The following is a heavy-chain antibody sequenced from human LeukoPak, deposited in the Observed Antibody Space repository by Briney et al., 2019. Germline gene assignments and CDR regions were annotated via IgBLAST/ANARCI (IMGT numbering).Heavy chain of an antibody. CDR2: FYYSGNT. V-gene: IGHV4-59*01. Sequence: SETLSLTCTVSGGSISGSYWSWIRQPPGKRLEWSGSFYYSGNTNYNPSLKSRVTISVNTSKNQFSLNLSSVTAADTAVYYCARDPYRDNFFDPWGQGTLVTVSS. D-gene: IGHD1-26*01. J-gene: IGHJ5*02. CDR3: ARDPYRDNFFDP. CDR1: GGSISGSY.